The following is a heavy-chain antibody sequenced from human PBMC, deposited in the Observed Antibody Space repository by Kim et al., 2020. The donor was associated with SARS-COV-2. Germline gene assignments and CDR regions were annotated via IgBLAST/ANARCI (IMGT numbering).Heavy chain of an antibody. CDR2: ISSSSNPI. CDR1: GFTLSSFG. Sequence: GGSLRLSCDASGFTLSSFGMSWVRQAPGKGLEWVSFISSSSNPIYYVESVRGRFTVSRDNAKNSLYLRLDGLRVEDTGVYFCARAGSMVTPLSYGMDVWGHGTTVTVSS. CDR3: ARAGSMVTPLSYGMDV. J-gene: IGHJ6*02. V-gene: IGHV3-48*04. D-gene: IGHD4-17*01.